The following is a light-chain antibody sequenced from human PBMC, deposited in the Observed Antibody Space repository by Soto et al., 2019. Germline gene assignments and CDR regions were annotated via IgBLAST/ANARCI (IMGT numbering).Light chain of an antibody. CDR3: QQYKNWPTIT. CDR1: QSVRSN. V-gene: IGKV3-15*01. J-gene: IGKJ5*01. Sequence: EIVMTQSPATLSVSPGERATLSCRASQSVRSNLAWYQQKPGQTPRLLICGASTRATGIPARFSGSGSGTEFTLTISSLQSEDFAVYYCQQYKNWPTITFGQGTRLEIK. CDR2: GAS.